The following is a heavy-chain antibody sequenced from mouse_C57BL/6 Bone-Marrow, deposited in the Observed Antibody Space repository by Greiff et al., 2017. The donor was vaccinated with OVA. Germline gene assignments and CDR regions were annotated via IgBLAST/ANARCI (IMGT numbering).Heavy chain of an antibody. V-gene: IGHV1-9*01. Sequence: QVQLQQSGAELMKPGASVKLSCKATGYTFTGYWIEWVKQRPGHGLEWIGEILPGSGSTNYNEKFKGKATFTADTSSNTAYMQLSSLTTEDSAICYCARQEGYYAMDYWGQGTSVTVSS. CDR1: GYTFTGYW. J-gene: IGHJ4*01. CDR3: ARQEGYYAMDY. CDR2: ILPGSGST.